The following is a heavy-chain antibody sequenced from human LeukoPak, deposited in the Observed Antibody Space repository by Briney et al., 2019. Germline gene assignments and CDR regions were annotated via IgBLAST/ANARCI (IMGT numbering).Heavy chain of an antibody. J-gene: IGHJ4*02. Sequence: SETLSLTCAVYGGSFSGYYWSWIRRPPGKGLEWIGEINHSGSTNYNPSLKSRVTISVDTSKNQFSLKLSSVTAADTAVYYCARRSGVARGNYGGNGRVDYWGQGTLVTVSS. CDR2: INHSGST. D-gene: IGHD4-23*01. CDR1: GGSFSGYY. V-gene: IGHV4-34*01. CDR3: ARRSGVARGNYGGNGRVDY.